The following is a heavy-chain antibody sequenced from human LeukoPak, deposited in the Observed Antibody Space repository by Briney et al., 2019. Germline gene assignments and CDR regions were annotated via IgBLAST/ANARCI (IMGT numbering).Heavy chain of an antibody. CDR2: IYSGGST. V-gene: IGHV3-66*01. Sequence: PGGSLRLSCAASGFTFSSYWMSWVRQAPGKGLEWVSVIYSGGSTYYADSVKGRFTISRDNSKNTLYLQMNSLRAEDTAVYYCAREGYSSSWSGSYWGQGTLVTVSS. D-gene: IGHD6-13*01. CDR3: AREGYSSSWSGSY. CDR1: GFTFSSYW. J-gene: IGHJ4*02.